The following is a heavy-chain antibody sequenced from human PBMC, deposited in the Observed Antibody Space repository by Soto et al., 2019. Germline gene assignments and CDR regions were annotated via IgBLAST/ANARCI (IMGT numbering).Heavy chain of an antibody. D-gene: IGHD3-22*01. V-gene: IGHV1-69*13. CDR3: ARDRYDSSGYPLFQH. CDR2: IIPIFGTA. Sequence: GASVKVSCKASGYTFSYYAIHWVRQAPGQGLEWMGGIIPIFGTANYAQKFQGRVTITADESTSTAYMELSSLRSEDTAVYYCARDRYDSSGYPLFQHWGQGTLVTVSS. CDR1: GYTFSYYA. J-gene: IGHJ1*01.